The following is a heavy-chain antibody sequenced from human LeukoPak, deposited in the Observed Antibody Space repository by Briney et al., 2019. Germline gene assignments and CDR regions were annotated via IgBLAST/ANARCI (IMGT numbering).Heavy chain of an antibody. CDR3: ARHWYSSSWYNWFDP. CDR2: IDPSYSYT. CDR1: GYSFPSYW. D-gene: IGHD6-13*01. J-gene: IGHJ5*02. Sequence: GESLNIYCKGSGYSFPSYWISWVRQMPGKGLEWMGRIDPSYSYTNYSPSFQGHVTISADKSISNAYLQRGSLKAADTAMYYCARHWYSSSWYNWFDPWGQGTLVSVSS. V-gene: IGHV5-10-1*01.